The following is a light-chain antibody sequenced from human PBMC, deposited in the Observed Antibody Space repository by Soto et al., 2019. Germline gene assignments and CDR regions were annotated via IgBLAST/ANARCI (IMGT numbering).Light chain of an antibody. Sequence: DIVMTQSPLSLPVTPGEPASISCRSSHSLLHSNGYNYLDWYLQKPGQSPQLLIYLGSNRASGVPDRFSGSGSGKDFTLKISRVEAEDVGVYYFMQALQTPWTFGQGTKVEIK. CDR1: HSLLHSNGYNY. V-gene: IGKV2-28*01. CDR3: MQALQTPWT. J-gene: IGKJ1*01. CDR2: LGS.